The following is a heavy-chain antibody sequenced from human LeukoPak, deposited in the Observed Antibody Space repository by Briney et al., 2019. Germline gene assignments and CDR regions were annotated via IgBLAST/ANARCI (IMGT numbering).Heavy chain of an antibody. CDR3: ARSRGYSYGYYYYYYMDV. D-gene: IGHD5-18*01. CDR2: IYHSGST. V-gene: IGHV4-38-2*02. J-gene: IGHJ6*03. Sequence: SETLSLTCTVSGGSISSGYYWGWIRQPPGKGLEWIGSIYHSGSTYYNPSLKSRVTISVDTSKNQFSLKLSSVTAADTAVYYCARSRGYSYGYYYYYYMDVWGKGTTVTVSS. CDR1: GGSISSGYY.